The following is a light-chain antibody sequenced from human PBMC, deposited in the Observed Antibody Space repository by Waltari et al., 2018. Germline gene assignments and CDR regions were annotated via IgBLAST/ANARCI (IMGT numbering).Light chain of an antibody. J-gene: IGKJ4*01. Sequence: DIQMTQSPDSLAVSLGERATINCKSSQSVLYSSNNKNYLAWYQQQPGQPPKLIIYWASTRESGVPDRFSGSGSGTVFTLTISSLQAEDVAVYYCQQYYSTPPAFGGGTKVGIK. CDR1: QSVLYSSNNKNY. CDR2: WAS. V-gene: IGKV4-1*01. CDR3: QQYYSTPPA.